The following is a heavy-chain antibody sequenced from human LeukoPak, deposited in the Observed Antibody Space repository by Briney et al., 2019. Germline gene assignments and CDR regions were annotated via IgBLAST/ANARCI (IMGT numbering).Heavy chain of an antibody. CDR2: ISSNGST. Sequence: SETLSLTCTVSGDSISGGDYYWSWIRQPAGKGLEWIGRISSNGSTNYNPSLKSRVTISVDTSKNQFSLKLSSVTAADTAVYFCARGPYSYDSSGAFDIWGQGTMVTVSS. CDR1: GDSISGGDYY. D-gene: IGHD3-22*01. J-gene: IGHJ3*02. V-gene: IGHV4-61*02. CDR3: ARGPYSYDSSGAFDI.